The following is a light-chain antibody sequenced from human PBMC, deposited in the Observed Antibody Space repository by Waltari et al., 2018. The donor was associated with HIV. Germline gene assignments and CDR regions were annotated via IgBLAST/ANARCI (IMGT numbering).Light chain of an antibody. CDR1: TTDVGGYNS. V-gene: IGLV2-14*01. J-gene: IGLJ2*01. CDR3: SSYRTTTEPMV. Sequence: QSALTPPASVSGSPGQSITLSCPGTTTDVGGYNSFSWYQQHPGKASKLIISEVNNRASGVSDRFSGSRSGYTASLTISGLQAEDEAIYHCSSYRTTTEPMVFGGGTKLTVL. CDR2: EVN.